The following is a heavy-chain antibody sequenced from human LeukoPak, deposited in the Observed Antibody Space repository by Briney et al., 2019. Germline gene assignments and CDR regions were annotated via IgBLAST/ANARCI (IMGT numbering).Heavy chain of an antibody. CDR3: ARGEDIVVVPAAILRY. CDR2: INPSGGST. Sequence: ASVKVSCKASGYTFTSYYMHWVRQAPGQGLERMGIINPSGGSTSYAQKFQGRVTMTRDTSTSTVYMELSSLRSEDTAVYYCARGEDIVVVPAAILRYWGQGTLVTVSS. D-gene: IGHD2-2*01. J-gene: IGHJ4*02. V-gene: IGHV1-46*01. CDR1: GYTFTSYY.